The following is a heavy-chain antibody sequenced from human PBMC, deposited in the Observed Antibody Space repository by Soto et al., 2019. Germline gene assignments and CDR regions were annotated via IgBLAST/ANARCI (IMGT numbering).Heavy chain of an antibody. CDR1: GYSSAGYC. V-gene: IGHV5-10-1*01. CDR2: IDPSDSQT. D-gene: IGHD3-22*01. CDR3: ARQIYDSDTGPNFKYYFDS. J-gene: IGHJ4*02. Sequence: VEAVTISCKAYGYSSAGYCITCVLQNSGKGPEWMGRIDPSDSQTYYSPSFRGHVTISVTRSSTTVFLQWSSLRASDTAMYYCARQIYDSDTGPNFKYYFDSWGQGTPVTISS.